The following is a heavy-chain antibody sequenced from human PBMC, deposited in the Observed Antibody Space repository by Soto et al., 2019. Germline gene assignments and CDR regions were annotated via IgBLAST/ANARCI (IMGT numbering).Heavy chain of an antibody. V-gene: IGHV3-33*01. D-gene: IGHD6-19*01. CDR3: ARDVVAVAGTTYYYYYYGMDV. Sequence: QVQLVESGGGVVQPGRSLRLSCAASGFTFSSYGMHWVRQAPGKGLEWVAVIWYDGSNKYYADSVKGRFTISRDNSKNTLYLQMISLRADDTAVYYCARDVVAVAGTTYYYYYYGMDVWGQGTTVTVSS. J-gene: IGHJ6*02. CDR2: IWYDGSNK. CDR1: GFTFSSYG.